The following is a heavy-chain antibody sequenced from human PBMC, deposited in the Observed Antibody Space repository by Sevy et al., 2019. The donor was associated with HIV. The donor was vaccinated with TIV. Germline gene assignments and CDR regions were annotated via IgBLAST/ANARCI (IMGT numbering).Heavy chain of an antibody. CDR3: ARENTMIEEPGWFDP. V-gene: IGHV3-11*01. D-gene: IGHD3-22*01. CDR2: ISRSGSTI. Sequence: GGSLRLSSAASGFTFSDYYMSWIRQAPGKGLEWVSYISRSGSTINYADSVKGRFTISRDNAKNSLYLQINSLRAEDSAVYYCARENTMIEEPGWFDPWGQGTLVTVSS. CDR1: GFTFSDYY. J-gene: IGHJ5*02.